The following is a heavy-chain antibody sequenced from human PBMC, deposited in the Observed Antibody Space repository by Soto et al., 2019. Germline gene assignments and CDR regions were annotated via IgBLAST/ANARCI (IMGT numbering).Heavy chain of an antibody. Sequence: PGESLKISCKGSGYSFTSYWISWVRQMPGKGLEWMGRIDPSDSYTNYSPSFQGHVTISADKSISTAYLQWSSLKASDTAMYYCASITMVRGVISNRVYYYYGMDVWGQGTTVTVSS. D-gene: IGHD3-10*01. CDR2: IDPSDSYT. CDR1: GYSFTSYW. V-gene: IGHV5-10-1*01. J-gene: IGHJ6*02. CDR3: ASITMVRGVISNRVYYYYGMDV.